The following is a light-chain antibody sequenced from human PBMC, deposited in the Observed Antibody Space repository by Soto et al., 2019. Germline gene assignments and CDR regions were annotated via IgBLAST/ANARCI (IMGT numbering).Light chain of an antibody. CDR2: GAS. V-gene: IGKV3-20*01. J-gene: IGKJ5*01. Sequence: EIVLTQSPATLSLSPGERATLSCRASQSVSSYLAWYQQKPGQAPRLLIYGASTRASGVSDRFSGSGSGTDFTLTISRLEPEDFAVYYCQQYGSSITFGQGTRLENK. CDR1: QSVSSY. CDR3: QQYGSSIT.